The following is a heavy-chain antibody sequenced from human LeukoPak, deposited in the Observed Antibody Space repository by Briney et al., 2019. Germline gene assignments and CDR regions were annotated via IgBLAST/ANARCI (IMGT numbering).Heavy chain of an antibody. Sequence: SETLSLTCAVYGGSFSGYYRSWIRQPPGKGLEWIGEINHSGNTNYNPSLKSRVTISVDTSKNQFSLKLSSVTAADTAVYYCARGYYYDSSAYFDYWGQGTLVTVSS. CDR2: INHSGNT. D-gene: IGHD3-22*01. V-gene: IGHV4-34*01. CDR3: ARGYYYDSSAYFDY. CDR1: GGSFSGYY. J-gene: IGHJ4*02.